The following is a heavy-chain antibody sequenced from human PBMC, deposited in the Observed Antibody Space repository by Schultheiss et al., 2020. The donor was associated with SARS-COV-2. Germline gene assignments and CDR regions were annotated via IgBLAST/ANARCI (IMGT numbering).Heavy chain of an antibody. CDR1: GGTFSSYA. D-gene: IGHD1-26*01. CDR3: ATGFLRVGAD. V-gene: IGHV1-18*01. Sequence: ASVKVSCKASGGTFSSYAISWVRQAPGQGLEWMGWISAYNGNTNYAQKLQGRVTMTTDTSTSTAYMELSGLRSDDTAVYYCATGFLRVGADWGQGTLVTVSS. CDR2: ISAYNGNT. J-gene: IGHJ4*02.